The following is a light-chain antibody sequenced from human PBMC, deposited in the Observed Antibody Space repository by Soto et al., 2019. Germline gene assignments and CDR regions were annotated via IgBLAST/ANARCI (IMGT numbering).Light chain of an antibody. V-gene: IGLV2-14*01. CDR1: SSDVGGYNY. CDR3: SSYTSSSTVV. CDR2: DVS. Sequence: QSALTQPASVSGSPGQSITISCTGTSSDVGGYNYVSWYQQHPGKAPQLMIYDVSYRPSGVSNRFSGSKSSNTASLTISGLQAEDEADYYCSSYTSSSTVVFGGGTKVTVL. J-gene: IGLJ2*01.